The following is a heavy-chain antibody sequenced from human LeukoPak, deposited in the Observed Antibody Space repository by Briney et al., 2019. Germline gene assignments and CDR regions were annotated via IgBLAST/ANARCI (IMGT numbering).Heavy chain of an antibody. J-gene: IGHJ6*02. CDR2: ISYDGSNK. CDR1: GFTFSSYA. V-gene: IGHV3-30-3*01. CDR3: ARGLYYYYGMDV. Sequence: PGGSLRLSCAASGFTFSSYAMHWVRQAPGKGLEWVAVISYDGSNKYYADSVKGRFTISRDNSKNTLYLQMNSLRAEDTAVYYCARGLYYYYGMDVWGQGTTVTVSS.